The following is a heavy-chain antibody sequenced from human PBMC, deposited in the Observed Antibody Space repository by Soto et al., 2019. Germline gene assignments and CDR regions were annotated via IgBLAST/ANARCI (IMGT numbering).Heavy chain of an antibody. CDR2: ISYDGSNK. Sequence: QVQLVESGGGVVQPGRSLRLSCAASGFTFSSYAMHWVRQAPGKGLEWVAVISYDGSNKYYADSVKGRFTISRDNSKNTVYLEMNSLRAEETAVYYCGRDHVAGSSGYYFDYWGQGTLVTVSS. CDR3: GRDHVAGSSGYYFDY. V-gene: IGHV3-30-3*01. D-gene: IGHD3-22*01. J-gene: IGHJ4*02. CDR1: GFTFSSYA.